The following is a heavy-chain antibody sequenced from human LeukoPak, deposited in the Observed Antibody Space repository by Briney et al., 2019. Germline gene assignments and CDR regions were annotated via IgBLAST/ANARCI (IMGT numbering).Heavy chain of an antibody. V-gene: IGHV1-69*04. Sequence: SVKVSCKASGGTFSSYAISWVRQAPGQGLEWKGRIIPILGIANYAQKFQGRVTITADKSTSTAYMELSSLRSEDTAVYYCARGDYDILTGYSPSFDYWGQGTLVTVSS. CDR1: GGTFSSYA. CDR3: ARGDYDILTGYSPSFDY. J-gene: IGHJ4*02. CDR2: IIPILGIA. D-gene: IGHD3-9*01.